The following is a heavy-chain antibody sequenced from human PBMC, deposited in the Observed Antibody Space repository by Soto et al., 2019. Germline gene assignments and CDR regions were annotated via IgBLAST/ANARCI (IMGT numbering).Heavy chain of an antibody. CDR3: AARGIQLYGLDFDY. J-gene: IGHJ4*02. Sequence: ASVKVSCKASGFTFTSSAVQWVRQARGQRLEWIGWIVVGSGNTNYAQKFQERVTITRDMSTSTAYMELSSLRSEDTAVYYCAARGIQLYGLDFDYWGQGTLVTVSS. V-gene: IGHV1-58*01. CDR2: IVVGSGNT. D-gene: IGHD5-18*01. CDR1: GFTFTSSA.